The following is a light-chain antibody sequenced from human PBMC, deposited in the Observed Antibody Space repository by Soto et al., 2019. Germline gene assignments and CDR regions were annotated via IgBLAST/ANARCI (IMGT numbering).Light chain of an antibody. CDR3: SSYARNRDVL. CDR1: RSDVCAFNY. Sequence: QSALTQPASVSGSPGQSITMSCTGTRSDVCAFNYVSWYQQHPGKAPKLIIYDVNNRPSGISNRFSGSKSGNTASLTISGLQADDEGDFYCSSYARNRDVLFGGGTKLTVL. J-gene: IGLJ2*01. V-gene: IGLV2-14*03. CDR2: DVN.